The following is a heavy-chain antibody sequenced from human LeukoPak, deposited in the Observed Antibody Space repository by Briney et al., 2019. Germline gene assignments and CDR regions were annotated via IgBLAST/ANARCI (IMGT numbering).Heavy chain of an antibody. CDR1: GGSFSTYY. CDR2: ISSRSTYI. J-gene: IGHJ4*02. V-gene: IGHV3-21*01. D-gene: IGHD3-22*01. Sequence: PSETLSLTCAVCGGSFSTYYWSWIRQAPGKGLEWVSSISSRSTYIYYADSVKGRFTISRDNAKNSLYLQMNGLRAEDTAVYYCARDQNDSSGYSGGLDYWGQGTLVTVSS. CDR3: ARDQNDSSGYSGGLDY.